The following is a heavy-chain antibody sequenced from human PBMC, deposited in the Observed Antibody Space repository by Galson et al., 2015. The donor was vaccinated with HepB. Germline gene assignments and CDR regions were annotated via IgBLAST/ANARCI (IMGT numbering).Heavy chain of an antibody. CDR1: GFTFSSYA. CDR2: ISGSGGST. V-gene: IGHV3-23*01. Sequence: SLRLSCAASGFTFSSYAMSWVRQAPGKGLEWVSAISGSGGSTYYADSVKGRFTISRDNSKNTLYLQMNSLRAEDTAVYYCAKDLTYYYDSSGYQEGDDYWGQGTLVTVSS. CDR3: AKDLTYYYDSSGYQEGDDY. J-gene: IGHJ4*02. D-gene: IGHD3-22*01.